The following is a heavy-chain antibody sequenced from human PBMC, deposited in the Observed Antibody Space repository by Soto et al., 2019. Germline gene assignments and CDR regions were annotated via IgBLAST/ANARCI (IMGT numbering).Heavy chain of an antibody. Sequence: HPGGSLRLSCAASGFTFSAYDMHWVRQTTGKGLGWVSAIGAADDPYYLGSVKGRFTISRENAKNSLYLQMNSLRAEDTAVYYCARAYSGRLPRRADYYFAMDVWGQGTTVTVSS. V-gene: IGHV3-13*05. CDR3: ARAYSGRLPRRADYYFAMDV. CDR1: GFTFSAYD. J-gene: IGHJ6*02. CDR2: IGAADDP. D-gene: IGHD2-15*01.